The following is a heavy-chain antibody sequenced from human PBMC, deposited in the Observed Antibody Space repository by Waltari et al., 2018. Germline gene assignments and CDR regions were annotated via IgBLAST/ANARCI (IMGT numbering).Heavy chain of an antibody. D-gene: IGHD3-10*01. J-gene: IGHJ1*01. Sequence: EVQLLESGGGLVQPGGSLRLSCAASGFTFSSYAMSWVRQAPGKGLEWVSAISGSGGSTDYADSVKGRFTISRDNSKNTLYLQMNSLRAEDTAVYYCAKQWFGEFTPEYFQHWGQGTLVTVSS. CDR2: ISGSGGST. V-gene: IGHV3-23*01. CDR1: GFTFSSYA. CDR3: AKQWFGEFTPEYFQH.